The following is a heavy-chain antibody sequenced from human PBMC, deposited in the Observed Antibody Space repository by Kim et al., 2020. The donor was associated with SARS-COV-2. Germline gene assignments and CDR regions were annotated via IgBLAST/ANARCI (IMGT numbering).Heavy chain of an antibody. CDR2: INPNSGGT. CDR3: ASLQIKTWWCIDY. D-gene: IGHD2-8*02. CDR1: GYTFTGYY. V-gene: IGHV1-2*06. J-gene: IGHJ4*02. Sequence: ASVKVSCKASGYTFTGYYMHWVRQAPGQGLEWMGRINPNSGGTNYAQKFQGRVTMTRDTSISTAYMELSRLRSDDTAVYYCASLQIKTWWCIDYWGQGTLVTVSS.